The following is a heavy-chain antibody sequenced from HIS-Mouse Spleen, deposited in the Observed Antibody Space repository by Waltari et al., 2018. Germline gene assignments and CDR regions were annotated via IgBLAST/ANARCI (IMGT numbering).Heavy chain of an antibody. CDR3: ARQDIVVVVAAGYFDY. V-gene: IGHV3-7*01. Sequence: EVQLVESGGGLVQPGGSLRLSCAASGFTFSSYWMSWVRQAPGKGLEWVANIKQDGSEKYYVDSVKGRFTISRDNAKNSLYLQMNSLRAEDTAVYYCARQDIVVVVAAGYFDYWGQGTLVTVSS. CDR2: IKQDGSEK. J-gene: IGHJ4*02. D-gene: IGHD2-15*01. CDR1: GFTFSSYW.